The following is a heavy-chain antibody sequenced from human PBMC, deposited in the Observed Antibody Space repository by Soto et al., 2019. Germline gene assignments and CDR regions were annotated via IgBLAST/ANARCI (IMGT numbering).Heavy chain of an antibody. CDR2: ISYDGSNK. D-gene: IGHD3-10*01. CDR1: GFTFSSYG. J-gene: IGHJ6*02. Sequence: QVQLVESGGGVVQPGRSLRLSCAASGFTFSSYGMHWVRQAPGKGLEWVAVISYDGSNKYYADSVKCRFTISRDNSKNTLYLQMNSLRAEDTAVYYCAKDSGTTEDYGMDVWGQGTTVTVSS. V-gene: IGHV3-30*18. CDR3: AKDSGTTEDYGMDV.